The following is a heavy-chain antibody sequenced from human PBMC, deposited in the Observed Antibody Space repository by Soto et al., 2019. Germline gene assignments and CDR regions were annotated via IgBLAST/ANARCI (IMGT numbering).Heavy chain of an antibody. D-gene: IGHD2-21*02. CDR3: ARGLAYCGGDCYSNTYYYYGMDV. J-gene: IGHJ6*02. V-gene: IGHV1-2*04. CDR1: GYTFTDYY. Sequence: QVQLVQSGAEVKKPGASVKVSCKASGYTFTDYYIHWVRQAPGQGLEWLGWINPNSGGRIYAQKFQGWVTMTRDTSSSTAYMELTRLTSGDTAVYYCARGLAYCGGDCYSNTYYYYGMDVWGQGTTVTVSS. CDR2: INPNSGGR.